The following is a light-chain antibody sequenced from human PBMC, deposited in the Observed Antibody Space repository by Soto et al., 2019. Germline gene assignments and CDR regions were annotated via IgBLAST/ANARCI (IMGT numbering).Light chain of an antibody. Sequence: DIPMTQSPSSLSASVGDRVTITCRASQSISSYLHWYQQKPGKAPKLLIYSASSLQSGVPSRFSGSGSGTDFTLTISSLQPEDFATYYCQQSYSTPYTFGQGTKLEIK. CDR1: QSISSY. J-gene: IGKJ2*01. CDR3: QQSYSTPYT. CDR2: SAS. V-gene: IGKV1-39*01.